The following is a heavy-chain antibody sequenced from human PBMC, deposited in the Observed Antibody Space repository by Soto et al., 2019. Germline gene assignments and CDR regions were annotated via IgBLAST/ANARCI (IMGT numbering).Heavy chain of an antibody. CDR2: INHSGST. D-gene: IGHD3-10*01. V-gene: IGHV4-34*01. J-gene: IGHJ4*02. CDR3: ARARITMVRGVTKFDY. Sequence: SETLSLTCAVYGGSFSGYYWSWIRQPPGKGLEWIGEINHSGSTNYNPSLKSRVTISVDTSKNQFSLKLSSVTAADTAVYYCARARITMVRGVTKFDYWGQGTLVTVSS. CDR1: GGSFSGYY.